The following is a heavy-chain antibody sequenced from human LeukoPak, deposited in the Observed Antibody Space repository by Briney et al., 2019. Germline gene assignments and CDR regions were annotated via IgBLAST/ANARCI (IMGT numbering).Heavy chain of an antibody. CDR2: ISAYNGNT. V-gene: IGHV1-18*01. CDR3: AREIEEWLSPHYYMDV. CDR1: GYTFTSYG. Sequence: GASVKVSCKASGYTFTSYGISWVRQAPGQGLEWMGWISAYNGNTNYAQKLQGRVTMTTDTSTSTAYMELRSLRSDDTAVYYCAREIEEWLSPHYYMDVWGKGTTVTVSS. J-gene: IGHJ6*03. D-gene: IGHD3-3*01.